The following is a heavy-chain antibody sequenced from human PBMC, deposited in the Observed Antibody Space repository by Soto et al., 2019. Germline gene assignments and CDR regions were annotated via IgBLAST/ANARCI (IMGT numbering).Heavy chain of an antibody. J-gene: IGHJ4*02. CDR3: AAPPLRFDY. D-gene: IGHD5-12*01. V-gene: IGHV3-23*01. CDR1: GFTFSSYA. CDR2: ISGSGGST. Sequence: GGSLRLSCAASGFTFSSYAMSWVRQAPGKGLEWVSAISGSGGSTYYADSVKGRFTISRDNSKNTLDLQMNSLRAEDRAVYYCAAPPLRFDYWGQGTLVTVSS.